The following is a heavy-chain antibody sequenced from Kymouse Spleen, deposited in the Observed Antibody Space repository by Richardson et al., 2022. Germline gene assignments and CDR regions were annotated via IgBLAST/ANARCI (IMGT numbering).Heavy chain of an antibody. CDR1: GFTFSSYG. Sequence: QVQLVESGGGVVQPGRSLRLSCAASGFTFSSYGMHWVRQAPGKGLEWVAVISYDGSNKYYADSVKGRFTISRDNSKNTLYLQMNSLRAEDTAVYYCAKEGSIFWGQGTLVTVSS. D-gene: IGHD3-9*01. CDR3: AKEGSIF. J-gene: IGHJ4*02,IGHJ5*02. V-gene: IGHV3-30*18. CDR2: ISYDGSNK.